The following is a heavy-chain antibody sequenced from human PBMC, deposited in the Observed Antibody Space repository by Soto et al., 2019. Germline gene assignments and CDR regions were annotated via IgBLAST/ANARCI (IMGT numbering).Heavy chain of an antibody. V-gene: IGHV2-5*02. CDR3: AHSLMFTFGGVIVYHDY. J-gene: IGHJ4*02. CDR1: GFSLSTSGVG. Sequence: SGPTLVNPTQTLTLTCTFSGFSLSTSGVGVGWIRQPPGKALEWLALIYWDDDKRYSPSLKSRLTITKDTSKNQVVLTMTNMDPVDTATYYCAHSLMFTFGGVIVYHDYRGQGTQVTGSS. D-gene: IGHD3-16*02. CDR2: IYWDDDK.